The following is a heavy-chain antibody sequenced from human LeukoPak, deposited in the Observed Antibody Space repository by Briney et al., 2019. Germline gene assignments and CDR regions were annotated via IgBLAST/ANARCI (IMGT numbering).Heavy chain of an antibody. CDR2: ISYDGSNK. Sequence: PGRSLRLSCAASGFTFSSYAMRWVRQAPGKGLEWVAVISYDGSNKYYADSVKGRFTISRDNSKNTLYLQMNSLRAEDTAVYYCTVLLGYCSGGSCYSLDYWGQGTLVTVSS. D-gene: IGHD2-15*01. V-gene: IGHV3-30-3*01. CDR3: TVLLGYCSGGSCYSLDY. J-gene: IGHJ4*02. CDR1: GFTFSSYA.